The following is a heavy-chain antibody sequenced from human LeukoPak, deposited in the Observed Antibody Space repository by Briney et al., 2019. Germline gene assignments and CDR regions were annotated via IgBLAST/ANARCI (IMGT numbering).Heavy chain of an antibody. D-gene: IGHD3-16*01. CDR1: GGSTSSDY. J-gene: IGHJ2*01. CDR3: ARLKLGAYFDL. CDR2: VYNSGDT. V-gene: IGHV4-59*08. Sequence: SETLSLTCTVSGGSTSSDYWSWIRQSPGKGLEWVGYVYNSGDTGKNPSLKSRVTILLDTSKNQCSLKPTSVSAADTAVYYCARLKLGAYFDLWGRGTLVTVSS.